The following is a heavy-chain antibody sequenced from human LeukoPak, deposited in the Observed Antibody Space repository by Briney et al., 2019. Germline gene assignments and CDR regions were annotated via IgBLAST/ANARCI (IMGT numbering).Heavy chain of an antibody. J-gene: IGHJ4*02. D-gene: IGHD3-10*01. CDR3: ARDPRGSGTDY. CDR2: IYYSGST. CDR1: GGSISSYY. V-gene: IGHV4-59*01. Sequence: RSSETLSLTCTVSGGSISSYYWSWIRQPPGKGLEWIGYIYYSGSTNYNPSLKSRVTISVDTSKNQFSLKLSSVTAADTAVYSCARDPRGSGTDYWGQGTLVTVSS.